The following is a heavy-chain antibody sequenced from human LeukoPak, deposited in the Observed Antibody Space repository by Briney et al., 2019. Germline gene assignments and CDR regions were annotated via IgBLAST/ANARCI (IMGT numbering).Heavy chain of an antibody. V-gene: IGHV5-10-1*01. D-gene: IGHD5-18*01. CDR3: ARHVLYSYGPQWWFDP. CDR1: GYSFTNYR. Sequence: LGESLKISCKGSGYSFTNYRISWVRHMPGRGVEWMGWIDASDSYTNYSPSFQGHVTISADKSSSTAYLQWSSLKASDTAIYYCARHVLYSYGPQWWFDPWGQGTLVTVSS. CDR2: IDASDSYT. J-gene: IGHJ5*02.